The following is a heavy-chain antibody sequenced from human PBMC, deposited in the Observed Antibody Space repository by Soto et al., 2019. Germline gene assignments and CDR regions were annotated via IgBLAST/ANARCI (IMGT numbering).Heavy chain of an antibody. CDR3: AKRGTFAGMDV. CDR1: GFTFSSYA. J-gene: IGHJ6*02. D-gene: IGHD1-1*01. CDR2: ISYDGSNK. Sequence: PGGSLRLSCAASGFTFSSYAMHWVRQAPGKGLEWVAVISYDGSNKYYADSVKGRFTISRDNSKNTLYLQMNSLRAEDAAVYYCAKRGTFAGMDVWGQGXTVTVYS. V-gene: IGHV3-30-3*02.